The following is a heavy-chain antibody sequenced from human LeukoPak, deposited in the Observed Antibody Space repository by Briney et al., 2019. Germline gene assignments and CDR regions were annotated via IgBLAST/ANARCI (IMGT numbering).Heavy chain of an antibody. CDR3: ARSRTGSGFLFDY. Sequence: GSVNVSCKASGYTFTGYYMHWVRQAPGQGLEWMGWTNPNSGGTNYAQKFQGRVTMTRDTPISTAYMELSRPSSDDTGVYYCARSRTGSGFLFDYWRRGTLVTVSS. J-gene: IGHJ4*02. D-gene: IGHD3-10*01. CDR2: TNPNSGGT. V-gene: IGHV1-2*02. CDR1: GYTFTGYY.